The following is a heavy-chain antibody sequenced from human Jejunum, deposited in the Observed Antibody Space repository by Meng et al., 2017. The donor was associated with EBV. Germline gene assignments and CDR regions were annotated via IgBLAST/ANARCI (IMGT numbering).Heavy chain of an antibody. Sequence: VELCKSGAEVTQPGDSVRVSCKASGYTFTGYCIHGGRQAPGQWLEWMGRINPNSGGTSYTQKCQGRVTMTRDTSITTAYMELSRLGSDDTAVYYCARDYSDSSRQGYWGQGTLVTVSS. CDR3: ARDYSDSSRQGY. CDR1: GYTFTGYC. V-gene: IGHV1-2*06. CDR2: INPNSGGT. J-gene: IGHJ4*02. D-gene: IGHD3-22*01.